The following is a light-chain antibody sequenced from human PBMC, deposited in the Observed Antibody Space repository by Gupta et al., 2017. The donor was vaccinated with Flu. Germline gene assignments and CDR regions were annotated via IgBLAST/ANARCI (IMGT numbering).Light chain of an antibody. Sequence: QSVLTQPPSVSAAPGQKVTISCSGSSSNIGNNYVSWYQQLPGTAPKLLIYENNKRPSGIPDRFSGSKSGTSATLGITGLQTGDEADYYCGTWDNSRSAGVFGGGTKLTVL. J-gene: IGLJ2*01. CDR2: ENN. CDR1: SSNIGNNY. CDR3: GTWDNSRSAGV. V-gene: IGLV1-51*02.